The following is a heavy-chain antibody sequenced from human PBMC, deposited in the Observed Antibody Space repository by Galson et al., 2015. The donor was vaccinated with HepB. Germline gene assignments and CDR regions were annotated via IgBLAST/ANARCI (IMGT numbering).Heavy chain of an antibody. CDR1: GGSISSGGYS. CDR2: IYHSGST. J-gene: IGHJ5*02. Sequence: TLSLTCAVSGGSISSGGYSWSWIRQPPGKGLEWIGYIYHSGSTYHNPSLKSRVTISVDRSKNQFSLKLSSVTAADTAVYYCARGKYNWFDPWGQGTLVTVSS. CDR3: ARGKYNWFDP. V-gene: IGHV4-30-2*01.